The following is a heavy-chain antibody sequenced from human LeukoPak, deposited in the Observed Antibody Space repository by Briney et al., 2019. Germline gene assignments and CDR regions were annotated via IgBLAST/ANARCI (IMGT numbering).Heavy chain of an antibody. CDR3: ARRHNLRRMVTSGPLRGVWFDP. D-gene: IGHD4-23*01. V-gene: IGHV4-59*01. Sequence: KPSETLSLTCSVSGGSISSYYWSWIRQPPGKGLEWIGYIYYSGSTNYNPSLKSRVTISVDTSKNQFSLKLSSVTAADTAVYYCARRHNLRRMVTSGPLRGVWFDPWGQGTLVTVSS. J-gene: IGHJ5*02. CDR1: GGSISSYY. CDR2: IYYSGST.